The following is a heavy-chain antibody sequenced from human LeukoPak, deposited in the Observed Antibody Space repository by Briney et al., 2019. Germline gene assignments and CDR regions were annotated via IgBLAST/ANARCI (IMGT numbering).Heavy chain of an antibody. D-gene: IGHD3-22*01. J-gene: IGHJ4*02. CDR1: NYSITSGYF. CDR2: IYHSGTT. CDR3: ARDGVFHDSDGYSFDY. Sequence: SETLSLTCAVSNYSITSGYFWGWIRQPPGKGLEWIASIYHSGTTYYNPSLRNRVTLFVDTSKNQFSLKLSSLTAADTAVYYCARDGVFHDSDGYSFDYWGQGTLVTVSS. V-gene: IGHV4-38-2*02.